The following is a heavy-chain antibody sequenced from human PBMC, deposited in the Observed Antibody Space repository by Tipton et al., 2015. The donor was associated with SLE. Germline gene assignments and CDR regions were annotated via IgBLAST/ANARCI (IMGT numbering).Heavy chain of an antibody. CDR1: GDSVKSRY. CDR2: RFHDGNI. CDR3: ARGREWNWSPYYMDV. D-gene: IGHD1-1*01. Sequence: TLSLTCTVSGDSVKSRYWIWVRQPAGRGLEWLAYRFHDGNINYNPYFKTRLTMSVDTSRDQFSLTLNSVTAADTGIYYCARGREWNWSPYYMDVWGKGTTVTVSS. J-gene: IGHJ6*03. V-gene: IGHV4-59*02.